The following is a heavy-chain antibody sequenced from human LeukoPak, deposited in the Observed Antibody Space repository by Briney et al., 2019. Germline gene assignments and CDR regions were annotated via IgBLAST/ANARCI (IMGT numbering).Heavy chain of an antibody. Sequence: XESLKISCKGSGYSFTSYWIGWVRQMPGKGLEWMGIIYPGDSDTRYSPSFQGQVTISADKSISTAYLQWRSLKATDTARDYCARAQRGGIAVAGPFDYWGQGTLVTVSS. V-gene: IGHV5-51*01. D-gene: IGHD6-19*01. J-gene: IGHJ4*02. CDR2: IYPGDSDT. CDR1: GYSFTSYW. CDR3: ARAQRGGIAVAGPFDY.